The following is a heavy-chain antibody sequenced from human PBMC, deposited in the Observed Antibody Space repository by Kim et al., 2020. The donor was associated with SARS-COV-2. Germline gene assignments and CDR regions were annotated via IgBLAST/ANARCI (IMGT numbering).Heavy chain of an antibody. J-gene: IGHJ6*03. CDR3: ARHAGEGIVVVPAAHYYYYYMDV. Sequence: GESLKISCKGSGYSFTSYWIGWVRQMPGKGLEWMGIIYPGDSDTRYSPSFQGQVTISADKSISTAYLQWSSLKASDTAMYYCARHAGEGIVVVPAAHYYYYYMDVWGKGNTVTVSS. D-gene: IGHD2-2*01. CDR1: GYSFTSYW. V-gene: IGHV5-51*01. CDR2: IYPGDSDT.